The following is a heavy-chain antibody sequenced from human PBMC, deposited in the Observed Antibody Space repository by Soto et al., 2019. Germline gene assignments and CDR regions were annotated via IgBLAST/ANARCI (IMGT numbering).Heavy chain of an antibody. CDR1: GGSISNSANH. CDR2: IYYSGGT. Sequence: QVQLQESGPGLVRPSQTLSLSCTVSGGSISNSANHWSWIRQHPGEGLEWIGYIYYSGGTYYSPSITGRVTMSIDASKNQFSLKLSSVTAADTAVYYCAKGVRGVPNWFDPWGQGTLVTVSS. J-gene: IGHJ5*02. D-gene: IGHD3-10*01. CDR3: AKGVRGVPNWFDP. V-gene: IGHV4-31*03.